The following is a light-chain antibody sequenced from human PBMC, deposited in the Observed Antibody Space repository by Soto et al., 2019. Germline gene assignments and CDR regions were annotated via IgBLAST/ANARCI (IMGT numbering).Light chain of an antibody. V-gene: IGLV2-14*01. CDR1: SIDVGAYNY. Sequence: QSVLTQFASVSGSPGQSITISCTGTSIDVGAYNYVSWYQQHPDKAPKLLIYEVSNRPSGVSNRFSGSKSGNTASLTISGLQAEDEADYYCSSYARNRDVLFGGGTKVTVL. J-gene: IGLJ2*01. CDR2: EVS. CDR3: SSYARNRDVL.